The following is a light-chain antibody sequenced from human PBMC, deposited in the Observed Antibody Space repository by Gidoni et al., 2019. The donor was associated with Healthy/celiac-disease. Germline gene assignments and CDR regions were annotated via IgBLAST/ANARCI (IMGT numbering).Light chain of an antibody. CDR2: DVS. Sequence: QSALTQPRSVSGSPGQSVPISFTGTSSDVGCYNYVSWYQQHPGQAPKLMIYDVSKRPSGVPDRFSGSKSGNTASLTISGLQAEDEADYYCCSYAGSYPWVFGGGTKLTVL. J-gene: IGLJ3*02. CDR3: CSYAGSYPWV. V-gene: IGLV2-11*01. CDR1: SSDVGCYNY.